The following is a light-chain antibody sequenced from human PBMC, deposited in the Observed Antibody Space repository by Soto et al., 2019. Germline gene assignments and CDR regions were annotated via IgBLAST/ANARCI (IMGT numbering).Light chain of an antibody. V-gene: IGKV2-28*01. Sequence: EIVMTQSPLSLPVTPGEPASISCRSSQSLLHRNGYNYLDWYLQKPGQSPQLLIYLGSNRASGVPERFSGSGSGTDFTLKISRVEAEVVGVYYCMKALQAFTFGGGTKVEIK. J-gene: IGKJ4*01. CDR2: LGS. CDR3: MKALQAFT. CDR1: QSLLHRNGYNY.